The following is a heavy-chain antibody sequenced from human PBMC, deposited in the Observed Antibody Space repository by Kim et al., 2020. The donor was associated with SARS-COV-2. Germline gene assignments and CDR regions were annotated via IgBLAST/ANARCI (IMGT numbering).Heavy chain of an antibody. CDR3: ARGPSITMVRGVRGYFQH. CDR2: INHSGST. D-gene: IGHD3-10*01. Sequence: SESLSLTCAVYGGSFSGYYWSWIRQPPGKGLEWIGEINHSGSTNYNPSLKSRVTISVDTSKNQFPLKLSSVTAADTAVYYCARGPSITMVRGVRGYFQHWGQGTLVTVSS. J-gene: IGHJ1*01. V-gene: IGHV4-34*01. CDR1: GGSFSGYY.